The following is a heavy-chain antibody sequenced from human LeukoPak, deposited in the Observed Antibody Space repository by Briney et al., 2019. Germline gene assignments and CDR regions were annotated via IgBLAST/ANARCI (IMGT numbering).Heavy chain of an antibody. CDR1: GGSISSSSYY. D-gene: IGHD6-13*01. J-gene: IGHJ4*02. CDR2: IYYSGST. V-gene: IGHV4-39*07. Sequence: SETLSLTCTVSGGSISSSSYYWGWIRQPPGKGLEWIGSIYYSGSTYYNPSLKRRVTISVDTSKNQFSLKLSSVTAADTAVYYCARDHEGSHIASAGNGYWGQGTLVTVSS. CDR3: ARDHEGSHIASAGNGY.